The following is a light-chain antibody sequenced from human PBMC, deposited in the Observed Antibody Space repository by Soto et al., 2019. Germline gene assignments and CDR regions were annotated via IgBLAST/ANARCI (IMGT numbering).Light chain of an antibody. CDR1: QSVSSSY. CDR3: QQRSNWPPIT. J-gene: IGKJ5*01. CDR2: GAS. V-gene: IGKV3D-20*02. Sequence: EIVLTQSPGTLSLSPGERATLSCRASQSVSSSYLAWYQQKPGQAPRLLIYGASSRATGIPDRFSGSGSGTDFTLTISSLQSEDFAVYYCQQRSNWPPITFGQGTRLEIK.